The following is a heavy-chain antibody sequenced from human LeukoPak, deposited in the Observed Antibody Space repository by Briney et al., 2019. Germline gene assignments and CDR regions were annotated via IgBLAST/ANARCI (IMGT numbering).Heavy chain of an antibody. D-gene: IGHD4-17*01. Sequence: SVKVSCKAAGGTFSSYAISWVRQAPGRGREWMGRIIPIFGTANYAQKFQGRVTITTDESTSTAYMELSSLRSEDTAVYYCARVEVRYGHFDYWGQGTLVTVSS. CDR1: GGTFSSYA. V-gene: IGHV1-69*05. CDR2: IIPIFGTA. CDR3: ARVEVRYGHFDY. J-gene: IGHJ4*02.